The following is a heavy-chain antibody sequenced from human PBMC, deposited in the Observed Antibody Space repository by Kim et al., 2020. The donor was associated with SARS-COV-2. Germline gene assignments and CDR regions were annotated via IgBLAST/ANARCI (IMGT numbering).Heavy chain of an antibody. CDR1: GFTFSSNW. CDR3: ARGATTMIDSLDY. J-gene: IGHJ4*02. V-gene: IGHV3-74*01. D-gene: IGHD3-22*01. Sequence: GGSLRLSCTASGFTFSSNWMHWVRQAPGKGLVWVARIDRDGSRTSYADSVRGRFTISRDNAKNTVYLQMNSLRVEDTAVFYCARGATTMIDSLDYWGQGT. CDR2: IDRDGSRT.